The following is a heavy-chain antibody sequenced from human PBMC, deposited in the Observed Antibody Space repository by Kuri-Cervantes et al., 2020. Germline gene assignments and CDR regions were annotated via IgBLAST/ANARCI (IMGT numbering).Heavy chain of an antibody. Sequence: SETLSLTCTVSGGSISSSSYYWGWIRQPPGKGLEWIGSIYYSGSTYYNPSLKSRVTISVDKSKNQFSLKLSSVTAADTAVYYCAKTAVHYYYYGMDVWGQGTTVTVSS. D-gene: IGHD5-18*01. CDR2: IYYSGST. V-gene: IGHV4-39*07. CDR3: AKTAVHYYYYGMDV. CDR1: GGSISSSSYY. J-gene: IGHJ6*02.